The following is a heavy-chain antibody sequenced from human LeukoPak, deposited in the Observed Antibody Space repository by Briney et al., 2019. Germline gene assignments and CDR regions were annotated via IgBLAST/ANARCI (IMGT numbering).Heavy chain of an antibody. CDR2: ISYDGSNK. V-gene: IGHV3-30*03. Sequence: GGSLRLSCAASGFTFSNYGMHWVRQAPGKGLEWVAVISYDGSNKYYVDSGKGRFTISRDNSKNSLYLQMNSLRAEDTAVYYCARLLHPQSTSWFIDYWGQGALVTVSS. CDR1: GFTFSNYG. CDR3: ARLLHPQSTSWFIDY. J-gene: IGHJ4*02. D-gene: IGHD6-13*01.